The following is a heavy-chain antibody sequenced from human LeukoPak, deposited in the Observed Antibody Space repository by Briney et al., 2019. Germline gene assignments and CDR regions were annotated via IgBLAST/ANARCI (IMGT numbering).Heavy chain of an antibody. CDR1: GYTFTSYD. D-gene: IGHD2-2*01. CDR2: MNPNSGNT. V-gene: IGHV1-8*01. Sequence: ASLKLSCKASGYTFTSYDINWVRQATGQGHEWMGCMNPNSGNTGYEQKLHGRVTMTRNTTISKAYMELSSLKSEDRGVYYCARGLSSSAIIWGINWFDPWGQGTLVTVSS. CDR3: ARGLSSSAIIWGINWFDP. J-gene: IGHJ5*02.